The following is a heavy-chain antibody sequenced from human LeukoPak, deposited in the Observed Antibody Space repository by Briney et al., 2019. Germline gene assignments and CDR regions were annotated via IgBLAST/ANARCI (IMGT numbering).Heavy chain of an antibody. CDR3: ASRGGNYVDYYYMDV. CDR2: IIPIFGTA. CDR1: GGTFSSYA. V-gene: IGHV1-69*05. Sequence: GASVKVSCKASGGTFSSYAISWVRQAPGQGLEWMGGIIPIFGTANYAQKFQGRDTITTDESTSTAYMELSSLGSEDTAVYYCASRGGNYVDYYYMDVWGKGTTVTASS. J-gene: IGHJ6*03. D-gene: IGHD1-26*01.